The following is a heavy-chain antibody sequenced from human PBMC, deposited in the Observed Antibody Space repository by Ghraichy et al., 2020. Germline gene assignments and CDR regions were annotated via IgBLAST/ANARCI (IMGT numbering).Heavy chain of an antibody. CDR2: INHSGST. J-gene: IGHJ4*02. CDR3: ARFVSGGGLDNFDY. Sequence: SETLSLTCAVYGGSFSGYYWSWIRQPPGKGLEWIGEINHSGSTNYNPSLKSRVTISVDTSKNQFSLKLSSVTAADTAVYYCARFVSGGGLDNFDYWGQGTLVTVSS. D-gene: IGHD2-2*03. CDR1: GGSFSGYY. V-gene: IGHV4-34*01.